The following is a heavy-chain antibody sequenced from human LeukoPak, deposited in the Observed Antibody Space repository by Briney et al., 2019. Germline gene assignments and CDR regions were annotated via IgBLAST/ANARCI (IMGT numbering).Heavy chain of an antibody. Sequence: GGSLRLSCVASGFTFSSFGMNWVRQAPGKGLEWVSYISSSSSTIYYADSVKGRFTISRDNAKNSLYLQMNSLRAEDTAVYYCARGHGGITGTKGSVDYWGQGTLVTVSS. D-gene: IGHD1-7*01. V-gene: IGHV3-48*01. CDR2: ISSSSSTI. CDR1: GFTFSSFG. CDR3: ARGHGGITGTKGSVDY. J-gene: IGHJ4*02.